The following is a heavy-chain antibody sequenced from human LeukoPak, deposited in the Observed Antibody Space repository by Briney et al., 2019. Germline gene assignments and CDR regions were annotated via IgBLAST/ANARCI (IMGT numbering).Heavy chain of an antibody. Sequence: KPSETLSLTCTVSGGSISGYYWSWIRQSPGKGLEWIGYIYYSGSTNYNPSLKSRVTISVDTSKNQFSLKLSSVTAADTAVYYCAREHYDILTGLYIDAFDIWGPGTRVTVSS. CDR3: AREHYDILTGLYIDAFDI. J-gene: IGHJ3*02. CDR2: IYYSGST. CDR1: GGSISGYY. V-gene: IGHV4-59*01. D-gene: IGHD3-9*01.